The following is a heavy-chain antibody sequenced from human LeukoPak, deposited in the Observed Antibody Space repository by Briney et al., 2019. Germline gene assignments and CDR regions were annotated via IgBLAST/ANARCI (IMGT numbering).Heavy chain of an antibody. Sequence: GGSLRLSCAASGFTFSNAWMSWVRQAPGKGLEWVAVISYDGSNKYYADSVKGRFTISRDNSKNTLYLQMNSLRAEDTAVYYCARDLYSSSSLDYWGQGTLVTVSS. CDR1: GFTFSNAW. V-gene: IGHV3-30*03. CDR3: ARDLYSSSSLDY. CDR2: ISYDGSNK. D-gene: IGHD6-6*01. J-gene: IGHJ4*02.